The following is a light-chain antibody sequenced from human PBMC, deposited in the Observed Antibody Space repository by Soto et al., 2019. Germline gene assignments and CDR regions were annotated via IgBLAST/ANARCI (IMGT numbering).Light chain of an antibody. CDR3: SSYRSGSTTVV. Sequence: QAVVTQPASVSGSPGQSITISCTGTTNDIAVYSYVAWYQQHPGKAPNLMIYDVTTRPSGVSDRFSGSKSGDTASLTISGLQAEDEAIYYCSSYRSGSTTVVFGGGTQLTVL. V-gene: IGLV2-14*03. CDR1: TNDIAVYSY. J-gene: IGLJ3*02. CDR2: DVT.